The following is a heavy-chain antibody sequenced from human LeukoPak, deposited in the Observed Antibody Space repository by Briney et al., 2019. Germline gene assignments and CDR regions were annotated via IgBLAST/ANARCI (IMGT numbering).Heavy chain of an antibody. CDR1: RFTFSSYG. V-gene: IGHV3-7*01. D-gene: IGHD6-13*01. CDR3: ARVHHSSSWGTDDC. J-gene: IGHJ4*02. Sequence: GGSLRLSCAASRFTFSSYGMHWVRQAPGKGLEWVANIKEDGSEKYYVDSVRGRFTISRDNAKYSLYLHMNSLRAEDTAVYYCARVHHSSSWGTDDCWGQGTLVTVSS. CDR2: IKEDGSEK.